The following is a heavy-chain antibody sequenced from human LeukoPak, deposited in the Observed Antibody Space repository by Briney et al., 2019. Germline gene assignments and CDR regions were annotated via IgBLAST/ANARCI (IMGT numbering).Heavy chain of an antibody. CDR2: IYTSGST. J-gene: IGHJ3*02. CDR3: ARVCISGRRNSGSYPHGNDAFDI. V-gene: IGHV4-61*02. CDR1: GGSISSGSYY. D-gene: IGHD1-26*01. Sequence: HPSQTLSLTCTVSGGSISSGSYYWSWLRQPAGKGLEWIGRIYTSGSTNYNPSLKSRVTISVDTSKNQFSLKLSSVTAADTAVYYCARVCISGRRNSGSYPHGNDAFDIWGQGTMVTVSS.